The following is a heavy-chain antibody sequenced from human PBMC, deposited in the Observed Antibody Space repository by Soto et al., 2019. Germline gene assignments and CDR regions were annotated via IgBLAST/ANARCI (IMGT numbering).Heavy chain of an antibody. V-gene: IGHV4-59*01. CDR1: GDSINNYY. Sequence: QVQLQESGPGLVKPSETLSLTCSVSGDSINNYYWSWIRQPPRKGLEWIGFVHYTGGANYYPSLTSRVTLAVGRSKKQLALRLSSVTAADSGVYYCAREGACRFRGFDYWGQGTLVTVSS. J-gene: IGHJ4*02. CDR3: AREGACRFRGFDY. CDR2: VHYTGGA. D-gene: IGHD2-15*01.